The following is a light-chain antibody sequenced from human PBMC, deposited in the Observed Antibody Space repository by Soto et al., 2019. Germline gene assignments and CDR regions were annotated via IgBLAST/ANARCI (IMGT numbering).Light chain of an antibody. V-gene: IGKV3-15*01. J-gene: IGKJ5*01. CDR1: QSVSIK. Sequence: EIVLIQSPATLSLSPGERATLSCRASQSVSIKLAWYQQKPGQAPRLLIYDTSTRATGIPARFSGSGSGTEFTLTISSLQSEDFAVYYCQQYNNWPPITFGQGTRLEIK. CDR3: QQYNNWPPIT. CDR2: DTS.